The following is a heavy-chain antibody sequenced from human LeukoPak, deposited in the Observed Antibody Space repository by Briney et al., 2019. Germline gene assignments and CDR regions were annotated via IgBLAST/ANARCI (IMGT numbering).Heavy chain of an antibody. CDR3: AKSPYGSGAHWFDP. D-gene: IGHD3-10*01. CDR1: GLTFSSYG. V-gene: IGHV3-30*18. Sequence: GGSLRLSCAASGLTFSSYGMHWVRQAPGKGLEWVAVISYDGSKTYYADSVKGRFTISRDNSKNTLYLQMNSLRAEDTAAYYCAKSPYGSGAHWFDPWGQGTLVTVSS. CDR2: ISYDGSKT. J-gene: IGHJ5*02.